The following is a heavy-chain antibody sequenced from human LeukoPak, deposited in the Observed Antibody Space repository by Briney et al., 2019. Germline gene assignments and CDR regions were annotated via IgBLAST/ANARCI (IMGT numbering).Heavy chain of an antibody. CDR1: GYTFTSYD. CDR2: MNPNSGNT. J-gene: IGHJ6*03. V-gene: IGHV1-8*01. CDR3: ALLGYCSRGSCYLNYYYYMDV. D-gene: IGHD2-15*01. Sequence: GASVKVSCKASGYTFTSYDINWVRQATGQGLEWMGWMNPNSGNTGYAQKFQGRVTMTRNTSISTAYMELSSLRSEDTAVYYCALLGYCSRGSCYLNYYYYMDVWGKGTTVTVSS.